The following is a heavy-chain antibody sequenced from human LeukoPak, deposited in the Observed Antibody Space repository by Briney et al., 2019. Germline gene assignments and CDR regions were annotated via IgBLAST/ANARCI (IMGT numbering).Heavy chain of an antibody. V-gene: IGHV4-34*01. CDR1: GGSFSGYY. J-gene: IGHJ4*02. CDR2: INHSGST. D-gene: IGHD3-22*01. Sequence: PSETLSLTCAVYGGSFSGYYWSWIRQPPGKGLEWIGEINHSGSTNYNPSLKSRVTISVDTSKNQFSLKLSSVTAADTAVYSCARARGDSSGYYYFAYWGQGTLVTVSS. CDR3: ARARGDSSGYYYFAY.